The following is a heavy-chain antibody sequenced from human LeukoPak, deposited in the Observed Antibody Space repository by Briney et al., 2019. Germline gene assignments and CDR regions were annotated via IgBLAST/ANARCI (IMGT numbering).Heavy chain of an antibody. CDR3: AKGRGCCTGGSCYSDY. J-gene: IGHJ4*02. CDR1: GFTFSNYA. V-gene: IGHV3-23*01. D-gene: IGHD2-15*01. CDR2: ISGSDGST. Sequence: GGSLRLSCTASGFTFSNYAMSWVRQAPGKGLEWVSTISGSDGSTYYADSVKGRFTISRDNSKNTLYLQMNSLRVEDTAIYYCAKGRGCCTGGSCYSDYWGQGTLVPVSS.